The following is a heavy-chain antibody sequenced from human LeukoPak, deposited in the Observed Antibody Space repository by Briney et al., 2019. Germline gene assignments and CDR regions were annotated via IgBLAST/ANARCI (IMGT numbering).Heavy chain of an antibody. V-gene: IGHV3-43*02. CDR1: GLPIADFA. CDR2: ISGDGVSI. J-gene: IGHJ4*02. Sequence: GSLRLSCVASGLPIADFAMHWVRQAPGKGLEWVSLISGDGVSIFYADSVKGRFSISRDNSKNSLSLEMNSLRTEDTAMYYCARESGKFDYWGQGTLVAVSS. CDR3: ARESGKFDY.